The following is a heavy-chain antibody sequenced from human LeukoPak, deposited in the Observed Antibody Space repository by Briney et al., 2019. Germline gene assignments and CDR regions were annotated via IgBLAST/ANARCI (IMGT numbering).Heavy chain of an antibody. Sequence: GGSLRLSCAAYGLIFSSYWMSWVRQAPGKGLEWVANIKKDGSEMYYVDSVKGRFTISRDNAKNSLYLQMNSLRADDMAVYHCARQETSSYNGAFDIWGQGTMVTVSS. V-gene: IGHV3-7*01. J-gene: IGHJ3*02. CDR3: ARQETSSYNGAFDI. D-gene: IGHD1-26*01. CDR2: IKKDGSEM. CDR1: GLIFSSYW.